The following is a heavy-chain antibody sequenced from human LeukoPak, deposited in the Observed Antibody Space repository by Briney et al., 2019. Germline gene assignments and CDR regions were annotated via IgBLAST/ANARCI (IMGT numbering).Heavy chain of an antibody. CDR1: GFTFSDYY. CDR3: ARDGRVPLSVVTATLDY. J-gene: IGHJ4*02. Sequence: GGSLRLSCAASGFTFSDYYMSWIRQAPGKGLEWVSYISSSGSTIYYADSVKGRFTISRDNAKNSLYLQMNSLRAEDTAVYYCARDGRVPLSVVTATLDYWGQGTLVTVSS. V-gene: IGHV3-11*04. D-gene: IGHD2-21*02. CDR2: ISSSGSTI.